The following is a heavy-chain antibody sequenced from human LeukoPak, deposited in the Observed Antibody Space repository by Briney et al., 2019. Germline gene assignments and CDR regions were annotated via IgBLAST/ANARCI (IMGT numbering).Heavy chain of an antibody. CDR1: GGSISTYY. CDR2: IYYSGST. CDR3: ARGPALPSIAAAGPFDY. V-gene: IGHV4-59*01. J-gene: IGHJ4*02. Sequence: SETLSLTCTVSGGSISTYYWSWIRQPPGKGLEWIGYIYYSGSTSYNPSLKSRITISVDTFKNQFSLKLSSVTAADTAVYYCARGPALPSIAAAGPFDYWGQGTLVTVSS. D-gene: IGHD6-13*01.